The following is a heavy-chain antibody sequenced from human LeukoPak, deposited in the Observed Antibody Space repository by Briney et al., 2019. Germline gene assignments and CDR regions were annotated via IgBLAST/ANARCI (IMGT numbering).Heavy chain of an antibody. D-gene: IGHD6-13*01. CDR2: IYHSGST. J-gene: IGHJ6*03. Sequence: SETLSLTCTVSGYSISSGYYWGWIRQPPGKGLEWIGSIYHSGSTYYNPSLKSRVTISADTSKNQFSLKLRSVTAADTAVYYCARVAQQLVDGTHCYYYMDVWGKGTTVTVSS. CDR1: GYSISSGYY. V-gene: IGHV4-38-2*02. CDR3: ARVAQQLVDGTHCYYYMDV.